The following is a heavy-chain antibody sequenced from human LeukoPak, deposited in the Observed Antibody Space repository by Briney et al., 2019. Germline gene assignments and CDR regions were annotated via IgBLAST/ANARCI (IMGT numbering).Heavy chain of an antibody. CDR3: ATDYGGYSGYGIFDY. CDR1: GYTLTELS. J-gene: IGHJ4*02. D-gene: IGHD5-12*01. CDR2: FDPEDGET. V-gene: IGHV1-24*01. Sequence: GASVKVSCKVSGYTLTELSMHWVRQAPGKGLEWMGGFDPEDGETIYAQKFQGRVTMTEDTSTDTAYMELSSLRSEDTAVYYCATDYGGYSGYGIFDYWGQGTLVTVSS.